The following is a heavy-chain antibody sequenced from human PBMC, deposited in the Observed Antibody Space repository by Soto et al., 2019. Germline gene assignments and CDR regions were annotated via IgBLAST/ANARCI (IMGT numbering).Heavy chain of an antibody. Sequence: VGSLRLSCASSVLTFSTYTMTCVRHAPGKWLGWVSGISASGAETFYADSVRGRFTISRDNSKNTLYLQMNRLRADDTAVYYCANRPSYYNMEVWGQGTTVSVSS. CDR1: VLTFSTYT. V-gene: IGHV3-23*01. J-gene: IGHJ6*02. CDR3: ANRPSYYNMEV. CDR2: ISASGAET.